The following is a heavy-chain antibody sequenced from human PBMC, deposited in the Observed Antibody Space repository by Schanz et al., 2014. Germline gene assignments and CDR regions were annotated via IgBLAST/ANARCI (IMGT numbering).Heavy chain of an antibody. CDR3: ARDHQWLARYYMDV. Sequence: VQLVESGGGVVQPGRSLRLSCAASGFTFSNYAMSWVRQAPGKGLEWVSGSNWNGGSTGYADSVKGRFTISRDNAKNSLYLQMNSLRAEDTAVYYCARDHQWLARYYMDVWGRGTTVTVSS. CDR1: GFTFSNYA. J-gene: IGHJ6*03. V-gene: IGHV3-20*04. CDR2: SNWNGGST. D-gene: IGHD6-19*01.